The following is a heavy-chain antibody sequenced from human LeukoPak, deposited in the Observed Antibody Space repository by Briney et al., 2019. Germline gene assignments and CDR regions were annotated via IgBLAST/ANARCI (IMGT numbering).Heavy chain of an antibody. V-gene: IGHV3-23*01. CDR2: ISDGGTRT. D-gene: IGHD4/OR15-4a*01. CDR3: AKIAYYHFDY. CDR1: GFTFGSYA. Sequence: PGGSLRLSCAASGFTFGSYAMSWVRQAPGTGLEWVSTISDGGTRTYYADSVRGRFTISRDNSKNTLYLQMNSLRAEDTALYYCAKIAYYHFDYWGQGTLVTVSS. J-gene: IGHJ4*02.